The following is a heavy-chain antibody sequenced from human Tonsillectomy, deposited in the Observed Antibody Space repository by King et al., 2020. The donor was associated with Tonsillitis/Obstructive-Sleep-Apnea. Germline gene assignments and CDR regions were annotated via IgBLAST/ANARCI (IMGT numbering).Heavy chain of an antibody. J-gene: IGHJ5*02. CDR2: INPNSGGT. V-gene: IGHV1-2*02. CDR3: AREKVLVAATNYWFDP. CDR1: GYTFIGYY. D-gene: IGHD2-15*01. Sequence: QVQLVESGAEVKKPGASVKVSCKASGYTFIGYYMHWVRQAPGQGLEWMGWINPNSGGTKYAQKFQGRVTMTRDTYISTVYLELSRLSFGDTAVYYCAREKVLVAATNYWFDPWGQGTLVTVSS.